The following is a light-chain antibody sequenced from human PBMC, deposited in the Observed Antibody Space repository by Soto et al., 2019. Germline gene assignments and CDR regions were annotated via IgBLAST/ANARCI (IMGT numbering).Light chain of an antibody. Sequence: QSALTQPPSVSVAPGQKVTISCSGSSSNIGNNYVSWYQQLPGTAPKLLIYDNNKRPSGIPDRFSGSKSGTSATLGITGLQTGDEADYYCGTWDSSLSALFGGGTKVTVL. CDR1: SSNIGNNY. CDR2: DNN. CDR3: GTWDSSLSAL. J-gene: IGLJ2*01. V-gene: IGLV1-51*01.